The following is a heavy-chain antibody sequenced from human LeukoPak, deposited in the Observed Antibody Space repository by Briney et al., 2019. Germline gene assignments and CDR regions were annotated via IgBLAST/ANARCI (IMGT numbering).Heavy chain of an antibody. CDR3: AKDGVVRGLGPYYFDS. Sequence: GGSLRLSCASSGFTFTSYAVSWVRQAPGKGLEWVSTISYSGGTTYHTDSVKGRFTISRDISKNTVYLQMNSLKAGDTAVYYCAKDGVVRGLGPYYFDSWGQGSLVTVSS. CDR2: ISYSGGTT. D-gene: IGHD3-10*01. V-gene: IGHV3-23*01. J-gene: IGHJ4*02. CDR1: GFTFTSYA.